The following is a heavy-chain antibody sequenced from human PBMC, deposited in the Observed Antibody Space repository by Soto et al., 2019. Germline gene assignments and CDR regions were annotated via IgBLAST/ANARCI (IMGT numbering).Heavy chain of an antibody. CDR1: GFTFSGFD. Sequence: GGSLRLSCAASGFTFSGFDMHWIRQGAGEGLEWVSTVTSTGNTYYPDSVKGRFTISRENGKDSLYLQMNSLRAGDTAVYYCTRDSWSGGFSIWGRGTMVTVSS. CDR3: TRDSWSGGFSI. CDR2: VTSTGNT. V-gene: IGHV3-13*01. J-gene: IGHJ3*02. D-gene: IGHD2-8*02.